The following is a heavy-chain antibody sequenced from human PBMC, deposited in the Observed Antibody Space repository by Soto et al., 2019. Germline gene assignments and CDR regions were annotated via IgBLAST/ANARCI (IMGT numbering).Heavy chain of an antibody. V-gene: IGHV3-11*01. D-gene: IGHD6-13*01. CDR1: GFTFSDYY. CDR2: ISSSGSTI. Sequence: GGSLRLSCAASGFTFSDYYMSWIRQAPGKGLEWVSYISSSGSTIYYADSVKGRFTISRDNAKNSLYLQMNSLRAEDTAVCYCARDRASSRPFDYWGQGTLVTVSS. J-gene: IGHJ4*02. CDR3: ARDRASSRPFDY.